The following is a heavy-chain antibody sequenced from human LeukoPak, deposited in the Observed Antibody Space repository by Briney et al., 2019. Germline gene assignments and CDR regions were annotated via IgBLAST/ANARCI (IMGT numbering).Heavy chain of an antibody. V-gene: IGHV4-59*01. CDR1: GGSISTCY. D-gene: IGHD3-10*01. CDR3: VRSGLVRGVST. CDR2: ISYSGST. J-gene: IGHJ4*02. Sequence: PSETLSLTCTVSGGSISTCYWSWIRQPPGKELEWIGSISYSGSTNQNPSLNSRVTMSVDTSKKQFSLRLNSVTAADTAVYYCVRSGLVRGVSTWGQGTLVTVSS.